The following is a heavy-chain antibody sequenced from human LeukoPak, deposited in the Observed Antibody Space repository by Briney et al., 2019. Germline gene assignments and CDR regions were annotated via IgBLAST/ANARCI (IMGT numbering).Heavy chain of an antibody. CDR2: IIPICGTA. Sequence: SVKVSCKASGGTFSSYAISWVRQAPGQGLEWRGGIIPICGTANSAQKFQGRVTMTEDTSTDTAYMELSSLRSEDTAVYSCATDPEYSSSSPPGYWGQGTLVTVSS. CDR3: ATDPEYSSSSPPGY. CDR1: GGTFSSYA. J-gene: IGHJ4*02. D-gene: IGHD6-6*01. V-gene: IGHV1-69*06.